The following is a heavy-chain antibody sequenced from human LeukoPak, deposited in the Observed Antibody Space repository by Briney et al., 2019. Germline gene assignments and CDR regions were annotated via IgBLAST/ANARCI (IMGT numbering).Heavy chain of an antibody. J-gene: IGHJ4*02. V-gene: IGHV3-21*01. Sequence: GGSLRLSCAASGFTFSSYSMNWVRQAPGKGLDWVSSISSSSSYIYYADSVKGRFTISRDNAKNSLYLQMNSLRAEDTAVYYCARDNSSVTARYFDYWGQGTLVTVSS. CDR3: ARDNSSVTARYFDY. D-gene: IGHD2-21*02. CDR1: GFTFSSYS. CDR2: ISSSSSYI.